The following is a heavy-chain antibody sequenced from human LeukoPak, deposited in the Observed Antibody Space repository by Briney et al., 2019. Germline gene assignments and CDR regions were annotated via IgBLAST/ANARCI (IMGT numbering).Heavy chain of an antibody. J-gene: IGHJ4*02. D-gene: IGHD3-22*01. V-gene: IGHV3-23*01. CDR3: AKGRNYYDSSGYPIYYFDY. CDR1: GFTFSSYA. CDR2: ISGSGGST. Sequence: PGGSLRLSCAASGFTFSSYAMSWVRQAPGKGLEWVSAISGSGGSTYYADSVKGRFTISRDNSKNTLYLQMNSLRAEDTAVYYCAKGRNYYDSSGYPIYYFDYWGQGTLVTVSS.